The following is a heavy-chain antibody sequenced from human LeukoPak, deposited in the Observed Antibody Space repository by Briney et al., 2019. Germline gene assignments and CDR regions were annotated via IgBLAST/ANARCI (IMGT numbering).Heavy chain of an antibody. CDR1: GGTFSSYA. V-gene: IGHV1-69*06. J-gene: IGHJ4*02. D-gene: IGHD6-13*01. CDR2: IIPIFGTA. CDR3: ARSYSSSWNEPFDY. Sequence: ASVRVSCKASGGTFSSYAISWVRQAPGQGLEWMGGIIPIFGTANYAQKFQGRVTITADKSTSTAYMELSSLRSEDTAVYYCARSYSSSWNEPFDYWGQGTLVTVSS.